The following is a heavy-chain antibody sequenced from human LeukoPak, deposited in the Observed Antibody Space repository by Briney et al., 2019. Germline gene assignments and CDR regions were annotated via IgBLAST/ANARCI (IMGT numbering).Heavy chain of an antibody. CDR3: AKDLRTVGIQLWLYYYYYGMDV. D-gene: IGHD5-18*01. CDR2: INSDGSWT. CDR1: GNYW. V-gene: IGHV3-74*01. Sequence: PGGSLRLSCAASGNYWMHWVRQAPGKGLVWVSHINSDGSWTSYADSVKGRFTISKDNAKNTVYLQMNSLRAEDTAVYYCAKDLRTVGIQLWLYYYYYGMDVWGQGTTVTVSS. J-gene: IGHJ6*02.